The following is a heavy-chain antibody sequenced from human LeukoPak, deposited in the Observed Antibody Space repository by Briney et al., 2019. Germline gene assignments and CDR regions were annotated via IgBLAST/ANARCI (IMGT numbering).Heavy chain of an antibody. V-gene: IGHV3-33*01. CDR3: ARGSLFGVVDSFDY. Sequence: GGSLRLSCAASGFTFSSYGMPWVRQAPGKGLEWVAVIWYDGSNKYYADSVKGRFTISRDNSKNTLYLQMNSLRAEDTAVYYCARGSLFGVVDSFDYWGQGTLVTVSS. D-gene: IGHD3-3*01. CDR2: IWYDGSNK. CDR1: GFTFSSYG. J-gene: IGHJ4*02.